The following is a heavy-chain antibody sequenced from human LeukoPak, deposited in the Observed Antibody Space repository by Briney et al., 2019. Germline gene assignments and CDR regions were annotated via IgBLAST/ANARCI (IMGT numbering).Heavy chain of an antibody. CDR1: GGSFSGYY. CDR3: ARAYCSSTSCYFPHWFDP. J-gene: IGHJ5*02. Sequence: SETLSLTCAVYGGSFSGYYWSWIRQPPGKGLEWIGEINHSGSTNYNPSLKSRVTISVDTSKNQFSLKLSSVTAADTAVYYCARAYCSSTSCYFPHWFDPWGQGTLVTVSS. D-gene: IGHD2-2*01. CDR2: INHSGST. V-gene: IGHV4-34*01.